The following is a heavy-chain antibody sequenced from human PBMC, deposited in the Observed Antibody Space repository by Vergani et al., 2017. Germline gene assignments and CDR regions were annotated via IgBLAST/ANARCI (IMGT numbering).Heavy chain of an antibody. Sequence: QVQLVESGGGVVQPGTSLRLSCAVSGFALNRHAMYWVRQAPGKGLEWVKGISFDGTNEYYPDLVKGRFTISRDIAKNTLYLQVRSVRLEDTGVYHCVGDRRLCAGGRCFTEAWDYWGQGTAVTVSS. D-gene: IGHD4/OR15-4a*01. J-gene: IGHJ4*02. CDR3: VGDRRLCAGGRCFTEAWDY. V-gene: IGHV3-30-3*01. CDR2: ISFDGTNE. CDR1: GFALNRHA.